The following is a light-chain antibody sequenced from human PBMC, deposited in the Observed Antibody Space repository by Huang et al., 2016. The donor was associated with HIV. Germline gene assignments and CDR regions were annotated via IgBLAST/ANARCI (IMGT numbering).Light chain of an antibody. CDR2: GAS. V-gene: IGKV3-15*01. J-gene: IGKJ4*01. Sequence: EIVMTQSPGTLSVSPGERATLSCRASQSVSSSLAWYQQKPGQAPRLLIYGASTRATGIPARFSGRWSGTEFTLTISSLQSEDFAVYYCQQYNNWPLTFGGGTKVEI. CDR3: QQYNNWPLT. CDR1: QSVSSS.